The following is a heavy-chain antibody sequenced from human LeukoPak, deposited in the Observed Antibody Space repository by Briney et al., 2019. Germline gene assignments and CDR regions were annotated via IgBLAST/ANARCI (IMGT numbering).Heavy chain of an antibody. Sequence: SVKVSCKASGGTFSSYAISWVRQAPGQGLEWMGGIIPIFGTANYAQKFQGRATITADESTSTAYMELSSLRSEDTAVYYCASLGSGYYPFSVDYWGQGTLVTVSS. CDR1: GGTFSSYA. D-gene: IGHD3-3*01. V-gene: IGHV1-69*01. CDR3: ASLGSGYYPFSVDY. J-gene: IGHJ4*02. CDR2: IIPIFGTA.